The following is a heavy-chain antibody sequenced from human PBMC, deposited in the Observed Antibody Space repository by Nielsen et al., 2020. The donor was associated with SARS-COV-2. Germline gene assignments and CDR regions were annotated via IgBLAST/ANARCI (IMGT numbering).Heavy chain of an antibody. V-gene: IGHV3-66*01. CDR1: GFTVSSNY. J-gene: IGHJ4*02. D-gene: IGHD3-22*01. CDR3: ARDWYYGSSGAFDY. CDR2: IYSGGST. Sequence: GESLKISCAASGFTVSSNYMSWVRQAPGKGLEWVSVIYSGGSTYYADSVKGRFTISRDNSKNTLYLQMNSLRAEDTAEYYCARDWYYGSSGAFDYWGQGTLVTVSS.